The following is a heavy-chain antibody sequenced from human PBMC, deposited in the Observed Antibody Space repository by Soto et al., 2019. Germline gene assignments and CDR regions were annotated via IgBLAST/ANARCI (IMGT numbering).Heavy chain of an antibody. CDR1: GFFFSSYG. D-gene: IGHD6-19*01. V-gene: IGHV3-30-3*01. CDR3: VSGLTGYGSGWYDKPLDC. CDR2: VSYDGNNK. Sequence: PGGSLRLSCAASGFFFSSYGMYWVRQAPGYGLEWLAFVSYDGNNKDYADSAKGRFTISRDNSKSTVYLQMNSLRRDDTAVYRCVSGLTGYGSGWYDKPLDCWGQGTLVTVSS. J-gene: IGHJ4*02.